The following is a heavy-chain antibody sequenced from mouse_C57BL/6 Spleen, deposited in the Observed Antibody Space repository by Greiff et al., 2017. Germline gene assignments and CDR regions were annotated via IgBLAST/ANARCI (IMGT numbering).Heavy chain of an antibody. CDR2: INPETGGT. CDR3: RNRYYGSSH. J-gene: IGHJ2*01. Sequence: QVQLKQSGAELVRPGASVTLSCKASGYTFTDYEMHWVKQTPMHGLEWIGAINPETGGTAYNQKFKGKAILTADKSSSTAYMELRSLTSDDSADYDCRNRYYGSSHWGQGTTLTVSS. V-gene: IGHV1-15*01. D-gene: IGHD1-1*01. CDR1: GYTFTDYE.